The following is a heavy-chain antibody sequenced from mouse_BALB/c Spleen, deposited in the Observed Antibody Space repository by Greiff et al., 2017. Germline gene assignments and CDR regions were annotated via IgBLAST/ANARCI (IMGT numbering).Heavy chain of an antibody. CDR1: GFTFSSYA. CDR2: ISSGGSYT. Sequence: EVQLVESGGGLVKPGGSLKLSCAASGFTFSSYAMSWVRQTPEKRLEWVATISSGGSYTYYPDSVKGRFTISRDNAKNTLYLQMSSLRSEDTAMYYCARQGGGNYLYYFDYWGQGTTLTVSS. J-gene: IGHJ2*01. D-gene: IGHD2-1*01. V-gene: IGHV5-9-3*01. CDR3: ARQGGGNYLYYFDY.